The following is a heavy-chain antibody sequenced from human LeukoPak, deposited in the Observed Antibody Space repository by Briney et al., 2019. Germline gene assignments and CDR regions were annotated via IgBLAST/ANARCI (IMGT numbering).Heavy chain of an antibody. CDR1: GGTFNSYT. J-gene: IGHJ4*02. CDR3: AREKVGATELDY. V-gene: IGHV1-69*04. D-gene: IGHD1-26*01. Sequence: GASVKVSCKASGGTFNSYTVSWVRQAPGQGLEWMGRVIPILGITNYAQNFQGRVTVTADKSTSTAFMELSSLTSEDTAVYYCAREKVGATELDYWGQGTLVTVSS. CDR2: VIPILGIT.